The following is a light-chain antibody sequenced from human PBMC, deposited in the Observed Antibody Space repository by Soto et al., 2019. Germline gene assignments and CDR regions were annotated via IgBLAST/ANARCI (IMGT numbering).Light chain of an antibody. CDR2: GAS. CDR1: QSVGSN. V-gene: IGKV3-15*01. CDR3: QQYTNWPYT. Sequence: EIVMTQSPATLSVSPGERASLSCRASQSVGSNLAWYQQTAGQAPRLLLYGASTRATGIPARFSGSGSGTDFTLTISSLQSEDFAVYDCQQYTNWPYTFGQGTKLEIK. J-gene: IGKJ2*01.